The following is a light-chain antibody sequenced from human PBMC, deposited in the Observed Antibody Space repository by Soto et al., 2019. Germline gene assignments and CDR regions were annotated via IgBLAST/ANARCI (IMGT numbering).Light chain of an antibody. CDR2: AAS. V-gene: IGKV1-39*01. Sequence: IQMTQSLSSLSVSVGDRITITCRASQDIRNDLGWYQQKPGKAPKLLIYAASSLQSGVPSRFSGSGSGTDFTLTISSLQPEDFATYYCQQSYSTPRTFGQGTKVEIK. CDR1: QDIRND. CDR3: QQSYSTPRT. J-gene: IGKJ1*01.